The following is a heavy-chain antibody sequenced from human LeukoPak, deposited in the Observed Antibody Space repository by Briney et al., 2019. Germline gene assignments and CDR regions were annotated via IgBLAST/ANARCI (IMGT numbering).Heavy chain of an antibody. CDR1: GFTFSGHN. V-gene: IGHV3-48*04. CDR3: ARAMSTFGGVRNYFDS. J-gene: IGHJ4*02. D-gene: IGHD3-16*01. Sequence: PGGSLRLSCAASGFTFSGHNMNWVRQAPGKGLEWISFVSISSGTIYYADSVNGRFRISRDNAKSSLDLEMNSLRAEDMAVYYCARAMSTFGGVRNYFDSWGQGTLVTVSS. CDR2: VSISSGTI.